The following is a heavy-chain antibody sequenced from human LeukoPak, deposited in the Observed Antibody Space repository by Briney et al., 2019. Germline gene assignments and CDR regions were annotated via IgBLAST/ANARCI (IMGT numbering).Heavy chain of an antibody. D-gene: IGHD3-22*01. CDR2: ISAYNGNT. CDR1: GYTFTSYG. CDR3: ARDRGPYDSSGYPSFDY. J-gene: IGHJ4*02. V-gene: IGHV1-18*01. Sequence: GASVKVSCKASGYTFTSYGIIWVRQAPGQGLEWMGWISAYNGNTNYAQKLQGRVTMTTDTSTSTAYMELRSLRSDDTAVYYCARDRGPYDSSGYPSFDYWGQGTLVTVSS.